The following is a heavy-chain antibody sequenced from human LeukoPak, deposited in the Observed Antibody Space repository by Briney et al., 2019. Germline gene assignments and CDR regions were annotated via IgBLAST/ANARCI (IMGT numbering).Heavy chain of an antibody. CDR1: GYTFTSYG. J-gene: IGHJ5*02. Sequence: ASVKVSCKASGYTFTSYGISWVRQAPGQGLEWMGWISAYNGNTNYAQKLQGRVTMTTDTSTSTAYMELRSLRSDDTAVYYCARTYYDFWSGYSVGNWFDPWGQGTLVTVSS. CDR3: ARTYYDFWSGYSVGNWFDP. D-gene: IGHD3-3*01. CDR2: ISAYNGNT. V-gene: IGHV1-18*01.